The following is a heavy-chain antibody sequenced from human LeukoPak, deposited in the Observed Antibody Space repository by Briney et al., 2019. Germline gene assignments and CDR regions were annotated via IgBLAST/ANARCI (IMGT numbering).Heavy chain of an antibody. V-gene: IGHV4-39*07. CDR3: ARGPPRITMIVVVPLDAFDI. CDR1: GGSISSSSYY. CDR2: INHSGST. Sequence: SETLSLTCTVSGGSISSSSYYWSWIRQPPGKGLEWIGEINHSGSTNYNPSLKSRVTISVDTSKNQFSLKLSSVTAADTAVYYCARGPPRITMIVVVPLDAFDIWGQGTMVTVSS. J-gene: IGHJ3*02. D-gene: IGHD3-22*01.